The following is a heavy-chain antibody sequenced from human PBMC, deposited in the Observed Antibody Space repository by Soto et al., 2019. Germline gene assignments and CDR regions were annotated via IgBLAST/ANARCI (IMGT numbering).Heavy chain of an antibody. J-gene: IGHJ4*02. CDR2: ISYDGSNK. D-gene: IGHD3-10*01. Sequence: QVQLVESGGGVVQPGRSLRLSCAASGFAFSSYGVHWVRQAPGKGLEWVAAISYDGSNKYYADSVKGRFTISRDNSKNTLYLQMNSLRAEDTAVYYCAKTPEIWFGFDYWGQGTLVTVSS. V-gene: IGHV3-30*18. CDR3: AKTPEIWFGFDY. CDR1: GFAFSSYG.